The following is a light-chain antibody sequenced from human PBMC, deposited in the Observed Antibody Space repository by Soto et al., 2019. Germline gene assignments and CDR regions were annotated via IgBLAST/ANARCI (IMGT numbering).Light chain of an antibody. CDR2: DVT. CDR1: SSDVGGYNS. V-gene: IGLV2-14*01. CDR3: SSYAGSDNYVL. J-gene: IGLJ2*01. Sequence: QSALTQPASVSGSPGQSITISCTGTSSDVGGYNSVSWYRQDPGKAPKLIIYDVTYRPSGVSNRFSGSKSGNTASLTISGLQSEDEADYHCSSYAGSDNYVLFGGGTKLTVL.